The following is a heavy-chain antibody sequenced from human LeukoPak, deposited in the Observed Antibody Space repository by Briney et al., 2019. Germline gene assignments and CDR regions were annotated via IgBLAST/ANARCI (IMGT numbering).Heavy chain of an antibody. J-gene: IGHJ4*02. Sequence: ASVKVSCKVSGYTLTELSMHWVRQAPGKGLEWMGGFDPEDGETIYAQKFQGRVTMTEDTSTDTAYMELSSLRSEDTAVYYCATHELQLYVYSYFDYWGQGTLVTVSS. D-gene: IGHD1-7*01. CDR2: FDPEDGET. V-gene: IGHV1-24*01. CDR1: GYTLTELS. CDR3: ATHELQLYVYSYFDY.